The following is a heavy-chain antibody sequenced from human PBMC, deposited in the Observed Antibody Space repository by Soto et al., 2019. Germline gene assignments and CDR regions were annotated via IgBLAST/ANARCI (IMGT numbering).Heavy chain of an antibody. V-gene: IGHV3-33*01. Sequence: GGSLRLSYAASGFTFSSYGMHWVRQAPGKGLEWVAVIWYDGSNKYYADSVKGRFTISRDNSKNTLYLQMNSLRAEDTAVYYCARDKTRGYSYVGRYYYYYYGMHVWGQGTTVTVSS. CDR1: GFTFSSYG. CDR3: ARDKTRGYSYVGRYYYYYYGMHV. CDR2: IWYDGSNK. J-gene: IGHJ6*02. D-gene: IGHD5-18*01.